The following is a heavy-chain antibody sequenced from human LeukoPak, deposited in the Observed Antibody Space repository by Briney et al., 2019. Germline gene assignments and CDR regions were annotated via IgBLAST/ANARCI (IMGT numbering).Heavy chain of an antibody. CDR2: INPNSGGT. V-gene: IGHV1-2*02. CDR1: EYTFTGYY. Sequence: GASVKVSCKASEYTFTGYYMHWVRQAPGQGLEWMGWINPNSGGTNYAQKFQGRVTMTRDTSISTAYMELSRLRSDDTAVYYCARDSRDYEEGYYYYYMDVWGKGTTVTVSS. D-gene: IGHD4-17*01. J-gene: IGHJ6*03. CDR3: ARDSRDYEEGYYYYYMDV.